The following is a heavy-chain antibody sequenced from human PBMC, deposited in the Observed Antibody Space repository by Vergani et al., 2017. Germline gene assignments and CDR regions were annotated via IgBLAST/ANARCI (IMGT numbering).Heavy chain of an antibody. CDR3: ARVNTETNGHLYFYYYMDV. CDR2: IDHTGRP. Sequence: QVQLQQWGGGLLKPSETLSLTCVVNGGSFTSYHWTWIRQSPGEGLEWVGDIDHTGRPDYNPSLKSLITMSVDKSRNQFSLTLNSVTATDTAIYFCARVNTETNGHLYFYYYMDVWGQGTAVTVS. V-gene: IGHV4-34*01. J-gene: IGHJ6*03. CDR1: GGSFTSYH. D-gene: IGHD4-11*01.